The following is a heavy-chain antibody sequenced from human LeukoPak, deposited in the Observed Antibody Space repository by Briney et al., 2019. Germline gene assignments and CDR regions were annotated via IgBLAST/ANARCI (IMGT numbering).Heavy chain of an antibody. Sequence: PSETLSLTCTVSGGSISSYYWSWIRQSPGKGLEWIGYIYYSGRTKYNPSLKSRVIISVDTSKTQFSLKLSSVTAAHTAVYYCARLPSDLGYFDYWGQGTLVTVSS. CDR2: IYYSGRT. V-gene: IGHV4-59*08. D-gene: IGHD3-3*01. J-gene: IGHJ4*02. CDR3: ARLPSDLGYFDY. CDR1: GGSISSYY.